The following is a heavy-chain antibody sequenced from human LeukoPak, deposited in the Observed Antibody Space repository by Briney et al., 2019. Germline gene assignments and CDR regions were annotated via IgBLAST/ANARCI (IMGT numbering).Heavy chain of an antibody. D-gene: IGHD5-12*01. V-gene: IGHV1-18*01. J-gene: IGHJ6*02. CDR1: GYTFTSYA. Sequence: GASVKVSCKASGYTFTSYAISWVRQAPGQGLEWMGWISGYNGNTNYAQKLQGRVTMTTDTSTTTAYMELRSLRSDDTAVYYCARDVSPENSAYDWAIYYYYTMDVWGQGTTVTASS. CDR2: ISGYNGNT. CDR3: ARDVSPENSAYDWAIYYYYTMDV.